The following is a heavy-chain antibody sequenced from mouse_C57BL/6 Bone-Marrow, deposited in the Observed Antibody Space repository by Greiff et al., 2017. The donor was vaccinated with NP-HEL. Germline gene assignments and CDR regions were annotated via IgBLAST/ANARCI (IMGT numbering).Heavy chain of an antibody. D-gene: IGHD1-1*01. V-gene: IGHV8-8*01. CDR3: ARMGLRYPAWFAY. CDR2: IWWDDDK. J-gene: IGHJ3*01. CDR1: GFSLSTFGMG. Sequence: QVTLQESGPGILQPSQTLSLTCSFSGFSLSTFGMGVGWIRQPSGKGLEWLAHIWWDDDKYYNPALKSRLTISNDTSKNQVFLKIANVDTADTATYYCARMGLRYPAWFAYWGQGTLVTVSA.